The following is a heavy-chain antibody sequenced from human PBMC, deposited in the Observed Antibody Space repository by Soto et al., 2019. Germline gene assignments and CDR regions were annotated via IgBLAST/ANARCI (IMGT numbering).Heavy chain of an antibody. D-gene: IGHD5-12*01. V-gene: IGHV4-59*08. CDR3: ARHYSGSSFDY. Sequence: PSETLSLTCTVSGASISSYYGSWIRQPPGKGLEWIGYISYSGSTNYNPSLKSRVTISVDTSKNQFSLKLSSVTAADTAVYYCARHYSGSSFDYWGQGALVTVSS. CDR2: ISYSGST. CDR1: GASISSYY. J-gene: IGHJ4*02.